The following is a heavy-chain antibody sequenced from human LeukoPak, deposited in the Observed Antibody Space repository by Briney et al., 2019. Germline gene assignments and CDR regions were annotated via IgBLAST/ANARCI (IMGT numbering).Heavy chain of an antibody. V-gene: IGHV1-2*06. D-gene: IGHD3-3*01. J-gene: IGHJ4*02. CDR2: INPNSGGT. CDR1: GYTFTRYY. Sequence: ASVKVSCKASGYTFTRYYMDWGRQAPGQGLGWMGRINPNSGGTNYAQKFQGRVTMTRDTSISTAYMELSRLRSDDTAVYYCARAGVGVRFLEWLHDYWGQGTLVTVSS. CDR3: ARAGVGVRFLEWLHDY.